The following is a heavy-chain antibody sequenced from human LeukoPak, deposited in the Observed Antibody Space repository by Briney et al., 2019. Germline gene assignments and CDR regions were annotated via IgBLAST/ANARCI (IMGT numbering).Heavy chain of an antibody. CDR2: ISTTADII. V-gene: IGHV3-11*01. D-gene: IGHD3/OR15-3a*01. J-gene: IGHJ4*02. Sequence: NPGGSLRLSCAASEFTFSDYYMSWIRQAPGKGLEWASYISTTADIIYYADSVKGRFTTSRDNAKNSLYLQMNSLRAEDTATYYCATGGLGKILFSYWGQGTLVAVSS. CDR3: ATGGLGKILFSY. CDR1: EFTFSDYY.